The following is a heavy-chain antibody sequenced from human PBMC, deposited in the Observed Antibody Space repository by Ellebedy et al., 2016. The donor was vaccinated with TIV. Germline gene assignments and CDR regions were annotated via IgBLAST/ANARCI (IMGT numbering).Heavy chain of an antibody. J-gene: IGHJ4*02. CDR2: ISRDTSYT. D-gene: IGHD6-19*01. V-gene: IGHV3-11*03. Sequence: GGSLRLSCAASGFTFSDYYMSWIRQAPGKGLEWISYISRDTSYTNYAGSVKRRFTISRDNAKNSLYLQMNSLRAEDTAVYYCARLDAIIAVKSLDYWGQGTLVTVSS. CDR1: GFTFSDYY. CDR3: ARLDAIIAVKSLDY.